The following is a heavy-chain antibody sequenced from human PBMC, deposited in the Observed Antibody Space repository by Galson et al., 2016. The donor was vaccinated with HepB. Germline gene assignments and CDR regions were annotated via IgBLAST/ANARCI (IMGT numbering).Heavy chain of an antibody. CDR1: GFPFNVFV. D-gene: IGHD6-19*01. V-gene: IGHV3-23*01. CDR2: ISGSGGRT. J-gene: IGHJ4*02. CDR3: TKGTDWRSGWYTNV. Sequence: SLRLSCAGSGFPFNVFVMSWVRQAPGKGLEWVSSISGSGGRTHYSDSVKGRFTISRDNSRSTVYLQMNSLGVEDTGVYYCTKGTDWRSGWYTNVWGQGTRATV.